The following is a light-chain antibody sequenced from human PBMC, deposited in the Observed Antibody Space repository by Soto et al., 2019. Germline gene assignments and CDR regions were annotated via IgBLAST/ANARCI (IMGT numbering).Light chain of an antibody. CDR2: GAS. CDR1: QSITSSF. V-gene: IGKV3-20*01. Sequence: EIVLTQSPGTLSLSPGERATLSCRASQSITSSFLAWYQQKPGQAPRILIYGASSRATGIPDRFSGSGSGTYSTLTISRLEPEDFAVYYCQQYGSSPRTFGQGTKVEIK. J-gene: IGKJ1*01. CDR3: QQYGSSPRT.